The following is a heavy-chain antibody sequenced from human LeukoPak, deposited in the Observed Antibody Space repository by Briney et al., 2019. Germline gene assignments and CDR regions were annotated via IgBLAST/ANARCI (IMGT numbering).Heavy chain of an antibody. Sequence: ASVKVSCKASGYTFTSYGISWVRQAPGQGLEGMGGFYPENGETIYAQKFQGRVTMTEDTSTDTACMELSSLRSEDTAVYYCATPDPIVVVPAAITGYYYYMDVWGKGTTVTVSS. D-gene: IGHD2-2*02. CDR1: GYTFTSYG. J-gene: IGHJ6*03. CDR3: ATPDPIVVVPAAITGYYYYMDV. CDR2: FYPENGET. V-gene: IGHV1-24*01.